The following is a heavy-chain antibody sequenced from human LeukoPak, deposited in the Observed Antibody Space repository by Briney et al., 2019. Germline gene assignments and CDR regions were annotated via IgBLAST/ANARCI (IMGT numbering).Heavy chain of an antibody. CDR1: GFTFSSYW. V-gene: IGHV3-74*01. CDR2: INSDGSST. J-gene: IGHJ3*02. CDR3: ARENMIVVVYDAFDI. Sequence: GGSLRLSCAASGFTFSSYWMHWVRQAPGKGLVWVSRINSDGSSTSYADSVKGRFTISRDNAKNTLYLQMNGLRAEDTAVYYCARENMIVVVYDAFDIWGQGEMVTVSS. D-gene: IGHD3-22*01.